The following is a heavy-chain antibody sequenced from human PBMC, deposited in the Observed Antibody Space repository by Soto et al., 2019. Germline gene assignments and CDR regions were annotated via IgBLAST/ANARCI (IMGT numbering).Heavy chain of an antibody. J-gene: IGHJ6*02. V-gene: IGHV1-69*01. Sequence: QVQLVQSGAEVKKPGSSVKVSCKASGGTFSSYAISWVRQAPGQGLEWMGGIIPIFGTANYAQKFQGRGTITADESTRTDYMEQSSLRSEDTAVDYCARAGIVVVPAAIKVHNWNYDYYYYGMDVWGQGTTVTVSS. D-gene: IGHD2-2*02. CDR3: ARAGIVVVPAAIKVHNWNYDYYYYGMDV. CDR2: IIPIFGTA. CDR1: GGTFSSYA.